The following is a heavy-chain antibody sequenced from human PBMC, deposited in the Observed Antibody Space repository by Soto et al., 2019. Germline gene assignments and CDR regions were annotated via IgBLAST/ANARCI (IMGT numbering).Heavy chain of an antibody. CDR1: GYTFTSYD. V-gene: IGHV1-8*01. CDR2: MNPNSGNT. Sequence: QVQLVQSGAEVKKPGASVKVSCKASGYTFTSYDINWVRQATGQGLEWTGWMNPNSGNTGYAQKFQGRVTMTRNTSISTAYMELSSLRSEDTAVYYCARGRESIVVVTATLLDYWGQGTLVTVSS. D-gene: IGHD2-21*02. J-gene: IGHJ4*02. CDR3: ARGRESIVVVTATLLDY.